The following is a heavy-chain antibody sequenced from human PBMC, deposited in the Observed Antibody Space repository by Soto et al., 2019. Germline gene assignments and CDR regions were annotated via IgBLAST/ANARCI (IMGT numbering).Heavy chain of an antibody. CDR3: VRDGTKTLRDWFDP. CDR2: IYATGTA. J-gene: IGHJ5*02. D-gene: IGHD1-1*01. Sequence: SETLSLTCTVSGASISGFYWSWIRKSAGKGLEWIGRIYATGTADYNPSLKSRVMMSVDTSKKQFSLKLRSVTAADTAVYYCVRDGTKTLRDWFDPWGQGISVTVSS. V-gene: IGHV4-4*07. CDR1: GASISGFY.